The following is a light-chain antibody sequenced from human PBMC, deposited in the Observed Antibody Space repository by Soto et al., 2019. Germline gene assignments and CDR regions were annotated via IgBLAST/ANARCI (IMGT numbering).Light chain of an antibody. CDR3: QSYDSSLSGWV. V-gene: IGLV1-40*01. J-gene: IGLJ3*02. CDR2: GNS. Sequence: QSVLTQPPSVSGAPGQRVTISCTGSSSNIGAGYDVHWYQQLPGTAPKLLIYGNSNRPSGVPDRFSGSKSGTSASLAITGPQAADEADYDCQSYDSSLSGWVFGGGTELTVL. CDR1: SSNIGAGYD.